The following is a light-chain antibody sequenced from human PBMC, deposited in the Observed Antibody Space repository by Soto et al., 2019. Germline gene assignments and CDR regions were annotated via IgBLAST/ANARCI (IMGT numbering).Light chain of an antibody. CDR1: QSLLHSDGYNY. CDR3: MQALQTPLT. CDR2: LGS. V-gene: IGKV2-28*01. J-gene: IGKJ4*01. Sequence: DVVMTQSPLSLPVTPGEPASISCRSSQSLLHSDGYNYLDWFLQRPGQSTQVLIYLGSNRAPGVHDRFSGRGSGTDFTLKISRVEAEDVWVYYCMQALQTPLTVGGGTKVEIK.